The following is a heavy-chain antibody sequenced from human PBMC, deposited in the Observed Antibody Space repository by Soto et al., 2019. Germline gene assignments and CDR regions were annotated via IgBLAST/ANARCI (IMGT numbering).Heavy chain of an antibody. J-gene: IGHJ6*02. CDR1: GFTFSSYG. V-gene: IGHV3-33*01. CDR2: IWYDGSNK. D-gene: IGHD5-12*01. CDR3: ARDGYDDGMDV. Sequence: GGSLRLSCAATGFTFSSYGMHWVRQAPGKGLEWVAVIWYDGSNKYYADSVKGRFTISRDNSKNTLYLQMNSLRAEDTAVYYCARDGYDDGMDVWGQGTTVTVSS.